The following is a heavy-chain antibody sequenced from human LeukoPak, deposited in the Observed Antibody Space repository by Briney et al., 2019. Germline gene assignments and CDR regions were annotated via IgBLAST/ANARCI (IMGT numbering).Heavy chain of an antibody. CDR2: ITTYNGNT. CDR1: GYTFTSYP. D-gene: IGHD4-17*01. V-gene: IGHV1-18*01. CDR3: ARGYDYGDYVGDFDY. J-gene: IGHJ4*02. Sequence: ASVKVSCKASGYTFTSYPISWVRQAPGQGLEWMGWITTYNGNTKYAQKLQGRVTMTTDTSTSTVYMDLRGLRSDDTAVYYCARGYDYGDYVGDFDYWGQGALVTVSS.